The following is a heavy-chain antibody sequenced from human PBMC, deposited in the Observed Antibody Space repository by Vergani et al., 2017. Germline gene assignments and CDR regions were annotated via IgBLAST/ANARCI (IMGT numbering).Heavy chain of an antibody. CDR1: GFTFSNYS. CDR3: RRPKQQLVLEDAFDI. J-gene: IGHJ3*02. V-gene: IGHV3-21*04. Sequence: EVQLVESGGGLVKPGGSLRLSCAASGFTFSNYSMNWVRQAPGKGLEWVSSISSSSSYIYYADSVKGRFTISRDNAKNSLYLQMNSLRAEDTAVYYCRRPKQQLVLEDAFDIWGQGTMVTVSS. CDR2: ISSSSSYI. D-gene: IGHD6-13*01.